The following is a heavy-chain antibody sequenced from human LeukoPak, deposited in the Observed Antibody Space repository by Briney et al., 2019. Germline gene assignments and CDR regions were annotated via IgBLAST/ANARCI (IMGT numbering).Heavy chain of an antibody. CDR1: GGSLSSGDYY. CDR3: ASLVGATIIAFDI. J-gene: IGHJ3*02. Sequence: PSQTLSLTCTVSGGSLSSGDYYWSWIRQPPGKGLEWIGYIYYSGSTYYNPSLKSRVTISVDTSKNQFSLKLSSVTAADTAVYYCASLVGATIIAFDIWGQGTMVTVSS. D-gene: IGHD1-26*01. CDR2: IYYSGST. V-gene: IGHV4-30-4*08.